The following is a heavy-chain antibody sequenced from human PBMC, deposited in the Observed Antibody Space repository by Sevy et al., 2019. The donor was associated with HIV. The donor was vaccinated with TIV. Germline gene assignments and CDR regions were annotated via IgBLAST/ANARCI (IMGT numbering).Heavy chain of an antibody. J-gene: IGHJ4*02. V-gene: IGHV3-30*03. D-gene: IGHD2-15*01. CDR2: ISYDGSNK. CDR1: GFIFSNYG. Sequence: GGSLRLSCAASGFIFSNYGMHWVRQAPGKGLEWVAVISYDGSNKYYTDSVKGRFTISRDNSKNTLYLQMNSLRAEDTAVYYCARGIVVVVAAGPWNYWGQGTLVTVSS. CDR3: ARGIVVVVAAGPWNY.